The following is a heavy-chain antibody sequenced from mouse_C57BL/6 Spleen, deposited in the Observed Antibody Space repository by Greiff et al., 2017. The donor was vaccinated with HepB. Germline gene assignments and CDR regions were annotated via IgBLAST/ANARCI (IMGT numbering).Heavy chain of an antibody. D-gene: IGHD2-3*01. Sequence: VQLQQPGAELVKPGASVKMSCKASGYTFTSYWITWVKQRPGQGLEWIGDIYPGSGSTNYNEKFKSKATQTVDTSSSTAYMRLSSLTSEDSAVYYCARGDGYWFAYWGQGTLVTVSA. V-gene: IGHV1-55*01. J-gene: IGHJ3*01. CDR1: GYTFTSYW. CDR2: IYPGSGST. CDR3: ARGDGYWFAY.